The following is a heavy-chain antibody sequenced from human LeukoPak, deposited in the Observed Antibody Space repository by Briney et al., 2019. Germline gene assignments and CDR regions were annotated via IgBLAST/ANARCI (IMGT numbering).Heavy chain of an antibody. V-gene: IGHV4-59*12. D-gene: IGHD2-8*01. CDR3: ATYTNYKNWIDP. CDR1: GGSISSYY. J-gene: IGHJ5*02. Sequence: PSETLSLTCTVSGGSISSYYWGWVRQPPGKGLEWIGYIYYTGDTNYNPSLGSRVTISVDTSKNQFSLKLRSVTAADTAVYYCATYTNYKNWIDPWGQGTLVTVSS. CDR2: IYYTGDT.